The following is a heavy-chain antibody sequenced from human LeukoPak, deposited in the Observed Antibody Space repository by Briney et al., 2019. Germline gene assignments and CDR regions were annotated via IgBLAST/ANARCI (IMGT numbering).Heavy chain of an antibody. Sequence: GGCLRLSWAASGLTFSSYGMNSVRQAPGKGLEWVSSITSSSSYIYYADAVKGRFTISRDNAKNSLYLQMNSLRAEDTAVYYCARDPGAQWFGELSHNWLDPWGQGTLVTVSS. CDR3: ARDPGAQWFGELSHNWLDP. V-gene: IGHV3-21*01. CDR2: ITSSSSYI. J-gene: IGHJ5*02. CDR1: GLTFSSYG. D-gene: IGHD3-10*01.